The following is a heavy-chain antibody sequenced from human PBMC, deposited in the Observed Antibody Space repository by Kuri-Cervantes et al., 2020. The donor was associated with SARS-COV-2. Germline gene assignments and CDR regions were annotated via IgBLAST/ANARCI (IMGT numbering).Heavy chain of an antibody. CDR3: ARSGDSRHTIFGVVITMGVDY. V-gene: IGHV4-59*11. Sequence: SETLSLTCTVSGGSISSHYWSWIRQPPGKGLEWIGYIYYSGSTNYNPSLKSRVTISVDTSKSQFSLKLSSVTAADTAVYYCARSGDSRHTIFGVVITMGVDYWGQGTLVTVSS. CDR1: GGSISSHY. J-gene: IGHJ4*02. D-gene: IGHD3-3*01. CDR2: IYYSGST.